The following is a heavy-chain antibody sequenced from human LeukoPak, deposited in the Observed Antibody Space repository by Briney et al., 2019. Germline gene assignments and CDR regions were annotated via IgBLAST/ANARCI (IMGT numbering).Heavy chain of an antibody. D-gene: IGHD3-10*01. Sequence: ASVNVSCKASGYTFTIYYMQWVRQAPGQGLEWMGIINPSGGSTSYAQKFQGRVTMTRDTSTSTVYMELSSLRSEDTAVYYCARPTRISSGLDYWGQGTLVTVST. CDR1: GYTFTIYY. CDR3: ARPTRISSGLDY. J-gene: IGHJ4*02. CDR2: INPSGGST. V-gene: IGHV1-46*01.